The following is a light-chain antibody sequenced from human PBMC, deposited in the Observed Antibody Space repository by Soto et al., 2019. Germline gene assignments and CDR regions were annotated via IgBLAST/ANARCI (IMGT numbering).Light chain of an antibody. CDR3: QSYDSSLSGSEV. CDR1: SSNIGAGYD. Sequence: QSVLTQPPSVSGAPGQRVTISCTGSSSNIGAGYDVHWYQQLPGTAPKLLIYGNTNRPSGVPDRFSGSKSGTSASLAITGLQPEDEADYYCQSYDSSLSGSEVFGGGTKLTVL. V-gene: IGLV1-40*01. CDR2: GNT. J-gene: IGLJ2*01.